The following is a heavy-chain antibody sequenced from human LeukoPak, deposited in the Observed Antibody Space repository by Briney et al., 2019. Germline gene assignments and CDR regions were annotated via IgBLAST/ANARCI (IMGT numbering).Heavy chain of an antibody. J-gene: IGHJ4*02. D-gene: IGHD5-24*01. CDR1: GFTFSSYV. CDR2: ISHDGII. CDR3: ARDWVYKIDY. Sequence: GGCLRLSCETAGFTFSSYVMHWVRRTPGKGLVWVSRISHDGIISYADSVKGRFTISRDNAKNTLTLQMNSLRVEDTAVYFCARDWVYKIDYWGRGTLVTVSS. V-gene: IGHV3-74*01.